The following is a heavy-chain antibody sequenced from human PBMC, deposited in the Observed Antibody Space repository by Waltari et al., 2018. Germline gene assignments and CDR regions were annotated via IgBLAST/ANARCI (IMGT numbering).Heavy chain of an antibody. D-gene: IGHD3-16*01. V-gene: IGHV3-23*01. CDR3: AKDFWGVHSSSGFNV. CDR1: GFTFDSYA. CDR2: MSGSSSSI. J-gene: IGHJ3*01. Sequence: EMQLLESGGDLVQPGGSLRLSCVASGFTFDSYAMNWVRQAPGKGLQWVSVMSGSSSSIYYADSVKGRFTISRDNSKNTLFLQMNNLRVEDTAIYYCAKDFWGVHSSSGFNVWGQGTMVTVSS.